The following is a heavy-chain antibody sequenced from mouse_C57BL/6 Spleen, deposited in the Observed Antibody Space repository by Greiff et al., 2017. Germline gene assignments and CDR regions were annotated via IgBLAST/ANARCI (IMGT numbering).Heavy chain of an antibody. CDR1: VYAFSSSW. J-gene: IGHJ2*01. V-gene: IGHV1-82*01. Sequence: QVQLQQSGPELVKPGASVKISCKASVYAFSSSWMNWVKQRPGKGLEWIGRIYPGDGDTNYNGKFKGKATLTADKSSSTAYMQLSSLTSEDSAVYFCAIYGNYVGDFDYWGQGTTLTVSS. D-gene: IGHD2-1*01. CDR3: AIYGNYVGDFDY. CDR2: IYPGDGDT.